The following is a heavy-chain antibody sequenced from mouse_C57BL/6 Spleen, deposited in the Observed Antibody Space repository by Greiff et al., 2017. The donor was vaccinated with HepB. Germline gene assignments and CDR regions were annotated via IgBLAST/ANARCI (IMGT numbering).Heavy chain of an antibody. D-gene: IGHD4-1*01. CDR3: ARPTGTKDYFDY. CDR1: GYTFTSYW. Sequence: VQLQQSGAELVKPGASVKLSCKASGYTFTSYWMQWVKQRPGQGLEWIGEIDPSDSYTNYNQKFKGKATLTVDTSSSTAYMQLSSLTSEDSAVYYCARPTGTKDYFDYWGQGTTLTVSS. V-gene: IGHV1-50*01. CDR2: IDPSDSYT. J-gene: IGHJ2*01.